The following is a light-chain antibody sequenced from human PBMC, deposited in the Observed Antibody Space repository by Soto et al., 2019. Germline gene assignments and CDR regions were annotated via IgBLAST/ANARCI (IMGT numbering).Light chain of an antibody. CDR3: QHRSNWPPT. CDR2: DAS. CDR1: QSVSSSY. J-gene: IGKJ4*01. V-gene: IGKV3D-20*02. Sequence: ILFTQSPGTLCLSPGERVTLYCRASQSVSSSYLAWYQQKPGQPPRILIYDASSRDTGVPARFSGSGSGTDFTLTISRLEPEDFAVYYCQHRSNWPPTFGGGTKVDIK.